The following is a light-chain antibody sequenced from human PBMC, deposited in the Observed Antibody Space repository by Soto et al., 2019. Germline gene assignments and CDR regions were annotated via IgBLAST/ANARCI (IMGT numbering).Light chain of an antibody. Sequence: QSVLTQPASVSGSPGQSITISCTGTSSDVGGYNYVSWYQQHPGKAPKLMIYDVSYRPSGVPNRFSGSKSGDTASLTISGLQAEDEADSYCSSYTGSTSYVFGTGTKVTVL. V-gene: IGLV2-14*01. CDR1: SSDVGGYNY. CDR3: SSYTGSTSYV. J-gene: IGLJ1*01. CDR2: DVS.